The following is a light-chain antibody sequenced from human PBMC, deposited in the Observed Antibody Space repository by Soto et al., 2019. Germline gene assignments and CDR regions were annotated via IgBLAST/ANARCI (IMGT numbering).Light chain of an antibody. J-gene: IGLJ1*01. CDR3: ISYTSSSTYV. CDR2: YVS. V-gene: IGLV2-14*01. Sequence: QSALAQPASVSGSPGQSITISCSGTSIDVCGYNYVSWYQHHPGKAPKLMIYYVSYRPSGVSNRFSGSKSVNTGSLTISGLQAEAEADYPCISYTSSSTYVFGAGTKVTVL. CDR1: SIDVCGYNY.